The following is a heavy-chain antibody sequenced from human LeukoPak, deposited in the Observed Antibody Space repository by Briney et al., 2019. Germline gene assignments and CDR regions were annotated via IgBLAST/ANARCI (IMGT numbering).Heavy chain of an antibody. Sequence: GGSLRLSCAASGFTYSSYAMSWVHQAPGKELEWVSAISGSGGSTYYADSVKGRFTISRDNSKNTLYLQMNSLRAEDTAVYYCAKTGTPWYYFDYWGQGTLVTVSS. J-gene: IGHJ4*02. D-gene: IGHD6-13*01. CDR1: GFTYSSYA. CDR2: ISGSGGST. V-gene: IGHV3-23*01. CDR3: AKTGTPWYYFDY.